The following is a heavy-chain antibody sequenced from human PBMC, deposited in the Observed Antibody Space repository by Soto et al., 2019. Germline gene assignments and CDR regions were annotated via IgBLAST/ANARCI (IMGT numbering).Heavy chain of an antibody. D-gene: IGHD3-3*01. CDR1: GGSISSFY. J-gene: IGHJ6*02. CDR3: ARALFGVVYGMDV. V-gene: IGHV4-59*01. CDR2: IYYSGST. Sequence: KPSETLSLTCSVSGGSISSFYWSWIRQPPGKGLEWIGYIYYSGSTNYNPSLKSRVTISVDTSKNQFSLKLTSVTAADTAVYYCARALFGVVYGMDVWGQGTTVTVS.